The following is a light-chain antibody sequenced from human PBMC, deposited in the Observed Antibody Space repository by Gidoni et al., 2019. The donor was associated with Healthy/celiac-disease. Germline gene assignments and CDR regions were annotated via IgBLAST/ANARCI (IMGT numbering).Light chain of an antibody. V-gene: IGKV3-15*01. CDR3: QQYNNWPPDP. CDR1: QSIGSN. CDR2: CAS. J-gene: IGKJ3*01. Sequence: EIVMSQSPATLSVSPGESATLSCRASQSIGSNLAWYQQKPGQAPRLLIYCASTRATGIPARCSGSGSGTEFTLTISSLQSEDFAVYYCQQYNNWPPDPFGPGTKVDIK.